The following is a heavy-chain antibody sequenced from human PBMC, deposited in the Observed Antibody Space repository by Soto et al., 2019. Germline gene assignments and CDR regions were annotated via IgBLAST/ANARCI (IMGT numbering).Heavy chain of an antibody. CDR1: GVSIISRGYC. CDR3: ARRRIVGATPTNDAFDI. J-gene: IGHJ3*02. Sequence: SETLSLTCTVAGVSIISRGYCWGWLRHNPGNGLEWIGYIYYSESTYYNPSLKSRVTISVDTSKNQFSLKLSSVTAADTAVYYCARRRIVGATPTNDAFDIWGQGTMGTVSS. D-gene: IGHD1-26*01. CDR2: IYYSEST. V-gene: IGHV4-31*03.